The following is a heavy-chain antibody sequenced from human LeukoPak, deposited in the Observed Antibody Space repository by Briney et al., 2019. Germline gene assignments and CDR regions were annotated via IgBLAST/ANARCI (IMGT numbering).Heavy chain of an antibody. V-gene: IGHV1-8*01. J-gene: IGHJ6*02. CDR2: MNPNSGNT. CDR3: ARVYSSSWLLPHYYYYYGMDV. Sequence: ASVKVSCKASGYTFTSYDINWVRQATGQGLEWMGWMNPNSGNTGYAQKLQGRVTMTRNTSISTAYMELSSLRSEDTAVYYCARVYSSSWLLPHYYYYYGMDVWGQGTTVTVSS. D-gene: IGHD6-13*01. CDR1: GYTFTSYD.